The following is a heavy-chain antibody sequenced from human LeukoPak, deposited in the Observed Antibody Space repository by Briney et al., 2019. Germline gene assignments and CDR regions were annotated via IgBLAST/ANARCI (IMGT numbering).Heavy chain of an antibody. CDR3: PKVSDIVVVTAIPTDW. Sequence: GGSLRLSCVASGFTFSNYAMHWVRQAPGQGLEWVSLISYDETYKHYAGSVKGGFSISRDNSKNTLYLEMNGLPADDTAVYYCPKVSDIVVVTAIPTDWWGQGTLVIVSS. CDR2: ISYDETYK. CDR1: GFTFSNYA. D-gene: IGHD2-21*02. J-gene: IGHJ4*02. V-gene: IGHV3-30*18.